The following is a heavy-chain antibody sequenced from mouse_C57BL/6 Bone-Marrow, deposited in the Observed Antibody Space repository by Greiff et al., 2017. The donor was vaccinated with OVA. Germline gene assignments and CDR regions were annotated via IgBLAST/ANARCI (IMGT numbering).Heavy chain of an antibody. V-gene: IGHV14-4*01. CDR2: IDPENGDT. D-gene: IGHD2-1*01. CDR3: TFYYGNPSYAMDY. J-gene: IGHJ4*01. CDR1: GFNIKDDY. Sequence: VQLQQSGAELVRPGASVKLSCTASGFNIKDDYMHWVKQRPEQGLEWIGWIDPENGDTEYASKFQGKATITADTSSNTAYLQLSSLTSEDTAVYYCTFYYGNPSYAMDYWGQGTSVTVSS.